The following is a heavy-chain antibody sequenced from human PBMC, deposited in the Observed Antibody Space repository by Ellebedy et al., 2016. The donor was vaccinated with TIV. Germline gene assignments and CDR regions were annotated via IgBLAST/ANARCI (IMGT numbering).Heavy chain of an antibody. V-gene: IGHV3-30*18. CDR1: GFTYSSYG. J-gene: IGHJ3*02. D-gene: IGHD3-16*01. CDR2: ISYDGSNK. CDR3: AKMGAYGIGYDAFDI. Sequence: GESLKISCAASGFTYSSYGMHWVRQAPGKGLEWVTVISYDGSNKYYADSVKGRFTISRDNSKNTLYLQMNSLRAKDTAVYYCAKMGAYGIGYDAFDIWGQGTMVIVSS.